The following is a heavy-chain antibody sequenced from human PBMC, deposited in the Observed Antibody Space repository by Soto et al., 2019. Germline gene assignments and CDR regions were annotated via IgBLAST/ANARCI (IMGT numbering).Heavy chain of an antibody. D-gene: IGHD6-13*01. CDR1: GFTFDDYA. J-gene: IGHJ6*02. CDR2: ISWNSGSI. Sequence: PGGLSSISCAASGFTFDDYAMHWARQAPGKGLEWVSGISWNSGSIGYADSVKGRFTISRDNAKNSLYLQMNSLRAEDTALYYCANSIAAAGTKGNYYYCMDVWGQGTTVTVS. V-gene: IGHV3-9*01. CDR3: ANSIAAAGTKGNYYYCMDV.